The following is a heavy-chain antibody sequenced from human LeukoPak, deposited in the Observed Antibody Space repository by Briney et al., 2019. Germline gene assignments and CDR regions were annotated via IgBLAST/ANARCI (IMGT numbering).Heavy chain of an antibody. CDR3: ARHYGSGSYHPYFDY. J-gene: IGHJ4*02. CDR1: GGSISSSSYY. CDR2: IYYSGST. Sequence: SETLSLTCTVSGGSISSSSYYWGWIRQPPGKGLEWTGSIYYSGSTYYNPSLKSRVTISVDTSKNQFSLKLSSVTAADTAVYYCARHYGSGSYHPYFDYWGQGTLVTVSS. D-gene: IGHD3-10*01. V-gene: IGHV4-39*01.